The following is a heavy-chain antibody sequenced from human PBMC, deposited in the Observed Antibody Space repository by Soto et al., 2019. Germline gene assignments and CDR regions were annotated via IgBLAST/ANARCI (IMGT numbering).Heavy chain of an antibody. CDR2: IYYSGST. D-gene: IGHD6-6*01. CDR3: ARPNGSYSSSFYYMDV. CDR1: GGSISSSSYY. V-gene: IGHV4-39*01. J-gene: IGHJ6*03. Sequence: SETLSLTCTVSGGSISSSSYYWGWIRQPPGKGLEWIGCIYYSGSTYYNPSLKSRVTISVDTSKNQFSLKLSSVTAADTAVYYCARPNGSYSSSFYYMDVWGKGTTVTVSS.